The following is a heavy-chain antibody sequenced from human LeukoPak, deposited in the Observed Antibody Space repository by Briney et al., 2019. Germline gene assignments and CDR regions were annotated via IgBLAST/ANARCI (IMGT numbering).Heavy chain of an antibody. J-gene: IGHJ4*02. V-gene: IGHV1-2*02. CDR2: INPNSGGT. D-gene: IGHD5-12*01. Sequence: ASVKVSCKASGYTFTGYYMHWVRQAPGQGLEWMGWINPNSGGTNYAQKFQGRVTMTRDTSISTAYMELSGLRSDDTAVYYCARGRGYSGYIYEYWGQGTLVTVSS. CDR1: GYTFTGYY. CDR3: ARGRGYSGYIYEY.